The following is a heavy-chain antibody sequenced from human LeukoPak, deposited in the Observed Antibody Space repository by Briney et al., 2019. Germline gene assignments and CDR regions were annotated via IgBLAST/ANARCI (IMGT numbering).Heavy chain of an antibody. Sequence: ASVKVSCKASGYTLTSYDINWVRQATGQGLEWMGWMNPSSGSTGYAQKFQGRVTMTRNTTINTAYMDLTSLRSEDTAVCYCARVTSGSRYFDFWGLGTLVTVSS. CDR2: MNPSSGST. V-gene: IGHV1-8*01. CDR3: ARVTSGSRYFDF. J-gene: IGHJ4*02. CDR1: GYTLTSYD. D-gene: IGHD1-26*01.